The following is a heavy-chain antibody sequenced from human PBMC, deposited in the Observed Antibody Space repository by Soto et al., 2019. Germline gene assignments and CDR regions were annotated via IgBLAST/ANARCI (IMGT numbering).Heavy chain of an antibody. D-gene: IGHD6-19*01. V-gene: IGHV1-69*12. CDR2: IIPIFGTA. J-gene: IGHJ4*02. Sequence: QVQLVQSGAEVKKPGSSVKVSCKASGGTFSSYAISWVRQAAGQGLEWMGGIIPIFGTANYAQKFQGRVTITADEATSTTYMELSSMRSEDTAVYYCASTPTREYVAGAAYWGQGTLGTVSS. CDR3: ASTPTREYVAGAAY. CDR1: GGTFSSYA.